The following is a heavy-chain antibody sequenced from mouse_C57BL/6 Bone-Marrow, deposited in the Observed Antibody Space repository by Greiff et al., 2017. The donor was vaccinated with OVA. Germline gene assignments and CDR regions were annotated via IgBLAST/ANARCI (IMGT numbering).Heavy chain of an antibody. D-gene: IGHD2-5*01. Sequence: QVQLQQPGAELVMPGASVKLSCKASGYTFTSYWMHWVKQRPGQGLEWIGEIDPSASYTNYNQKFKGKSTLTVDKSSSTAYMQLSSLTSEDSAVYYCAREGASNYDYWGQGTTLTVSS. J-gene: IGHJ2*01. CDR1: GYTFTSYW. CDR2: IDPSASYT. V-gene: IGHV1-69*01. CDR3: AREGASNYDY.